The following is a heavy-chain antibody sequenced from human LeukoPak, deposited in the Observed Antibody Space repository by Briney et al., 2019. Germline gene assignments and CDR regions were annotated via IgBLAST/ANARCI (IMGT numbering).Heavy chain of an antibody. V-gene: IGHV3-23*01. D-gene: IGHD6-6*01. J-gene: IGHJ4*02. CDR1: GFIFNSYA. CDR2: VNGSGGRT. CDR3: ANASPGAARPRSVPVAYCFDY. Sequence: PGGSLTLSCSASGFIFNSYAMSRLRHAPGKGLVWGSHVNGSGGRTYYADSVKDRFAICRDNSKNTLFLPMNSLTAEDIFLYYFANASPGAARPRSVPVAYCFDYWGQGTLVTVSS.